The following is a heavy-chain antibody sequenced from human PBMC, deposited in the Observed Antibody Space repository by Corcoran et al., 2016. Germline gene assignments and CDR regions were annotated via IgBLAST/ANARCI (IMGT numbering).Heavy chain of an antibody. D-gene: IGHD3-9*01. Sequence: QVQLQESGPGLVKPSETLSLTCTVSGYSISSGYYWGWIRQPPGKGLEWIGSIYHSGSTYYNPSLKSRVTISVDTSKNQFSLKLSSVTAADTAVYYRARAEYYDILTGYYKGYYFDYWGQGTLVTVSS. CDR3: ARAEYYDILTGYYKGYYFDY. CDR2: IYHSGST. V-gene: IGHV4-38-2*02. CDR1: GYSISSGYY. J-gene: IGHJ4*02.